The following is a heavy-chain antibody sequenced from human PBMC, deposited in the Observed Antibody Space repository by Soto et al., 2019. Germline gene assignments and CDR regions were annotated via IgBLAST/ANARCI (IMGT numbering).Heavy chain of an antibody. CDR3: PRDQGYCSGGSCYVAGY. V-gene: IGHV3-74*01. J-gene: IGHJ4*02. CDR2: INSDGSST. Sequence: EVQLVESGGGLVQPGGSLRLSCAASGFTFSSYWMHWVRQAPGKGLVWVSRINSDGSSTTYADSVKGRFTISRDNAKNTLSLQLNSLRAEDTAVYYCPRDQGYCSGGSCYVAGYWGQGTLVTVSS. D-gene: IGHD2-15*01. CDR1: GFTFSSYW.